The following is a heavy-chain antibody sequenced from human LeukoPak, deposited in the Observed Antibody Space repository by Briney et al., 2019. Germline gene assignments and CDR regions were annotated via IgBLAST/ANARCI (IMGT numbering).Heavy chain of an antibody. J-gene: IGHJ5*02. CDR2: INPNSGGT. CDR3: AREVCSGGSCYTGQNWFDP. V-gene: IGHV1-2*02. D-gene: IGHD2-15*01. Sequence: GASVKVSCKASGYTFTGYYMHWVRQAPGQGLEWMGWINPNSGGTNYAQKFQGRVTMTRDTSISTAYMELSRLRSDDTAVYYCAREVCSGGSCYTGQNWFDPWGQGTLVTVSS. CDR1: GYTFTGYY.